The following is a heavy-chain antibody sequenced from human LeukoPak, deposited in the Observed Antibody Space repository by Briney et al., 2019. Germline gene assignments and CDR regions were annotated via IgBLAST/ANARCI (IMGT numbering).Heavy chain of an antibody. CDR1: RFTFSSYA. CDR2: MGGSGGTT. CDR3: AKDARSSWKDFFDY. V-gene: IGHV3-23*01. J-gene: IGHJ4*02. D-gene: IGHD6-13*01. Sequence: PGGSLRLSCAASRFTFSSYAMSWVRQAPGKGLEWVSRMGGSGGTTSYADSVKGRFTISRDKSKNTLYLEMNSLRAEDTAVYYCAKDARSSWKDFFDYWGQGTLVTV.